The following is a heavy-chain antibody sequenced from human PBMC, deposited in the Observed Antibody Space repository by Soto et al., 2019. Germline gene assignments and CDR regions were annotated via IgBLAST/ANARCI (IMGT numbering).Heavy chain of an antibody. V-gene: IGHV4-30-4*01. CDR2: IYYSGST. Sequence: PSETLSLTCTVSGGSISSGDYYWSWIRQPPGKGLEWIGYIYYSGSTYYNPSLKSRVTISVDTSKNQFSLKLSSVTAADTAVYYCDRGAQLGGDDYWGQGTLVTVSS. CDR1: GGSISSGDYY. D-gene: IGHD3-16*01. J-gene: IGHJ4*02. CDR3: DRGAQLGGDDY.